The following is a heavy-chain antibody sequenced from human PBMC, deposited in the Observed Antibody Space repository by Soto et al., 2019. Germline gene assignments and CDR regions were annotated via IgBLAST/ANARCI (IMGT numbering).Heavy chain of an antibody. V-gene: IGHV3-21*01. Sequence: EVQLVESGGGLVKPGGSLRLSCAASGFTFSNYNMNWVRQAPGKGLEWVSSISSSSSSIYYADSVKGRFTISRDSAENSLYLQMNSLRAEDTAVYYCARVDRWSSSSASGFDYWGQGTLVTVSS. D-gene: IGHD6-6*01. CDR2: ISSSSSSI. CDR3: ARVDRWSSSSASGFDY. J-gene: IGHJ4*02. CDR1: GFTFSNYN.